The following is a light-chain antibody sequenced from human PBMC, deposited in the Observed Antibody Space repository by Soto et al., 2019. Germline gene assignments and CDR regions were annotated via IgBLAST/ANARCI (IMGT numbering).Light chain of an antibody. CDR3: NSYSRGTTLRV. CDR1: SSDIGAYKY. CDR2: EVS. J-gene: IGLJ1*01. V-gene: IGLV2-14*01. Sequence: QSVLTQPASVSGSPGQSITISCTGTSSDIGAYKYVSWYQQYPGKAPKLIIYEVSHRPSGVSHRFSGSKSGDTASLTIAGLQAEDEADYYCNSYSRGTTLRVFGTGTKVTVL.